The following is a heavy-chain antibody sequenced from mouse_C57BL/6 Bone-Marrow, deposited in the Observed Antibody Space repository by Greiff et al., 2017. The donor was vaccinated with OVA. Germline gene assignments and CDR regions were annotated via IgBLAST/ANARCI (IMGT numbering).Heavy chain of an antibody. Sequence: EVKLMESGGGLVQPGGSMKLSCAASGFTFRDAWMDWVRQSPEKGLEWVAEIRNKANNHATYYAESVKGRFTISRDDSKSSVYLQMNSLRAEDTGIYYCTRVYYYGSSLYYFDYWGRGTTLAVSS. CDR3: TRVYYYGSSLYYFDY. CDR1: GFTFRDAW. J-gene: IGHJ2*01. D-gene: IGHD1-1*01. CDR2: IRNKANNHAT. V-gene: IGHV6-6*01.